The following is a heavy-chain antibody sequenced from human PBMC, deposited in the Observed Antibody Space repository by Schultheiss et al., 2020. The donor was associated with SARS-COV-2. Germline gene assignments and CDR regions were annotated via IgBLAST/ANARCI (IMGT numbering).Heavy chain of an antibody. D-gene: IGHD7-27*01. J-gene: IGHJ3*02. Sequence: GGSLRLSCAASGFTFSSYAMHWVRQAPGKGLEWVSAISGSGGSTYYADSVKGRFTISRDNAKNSLYLQMNSLRAEDTAVYYCAREPLGHDAFDIWGQGTMVTVSS. V-gene: IGHV3-21*01. CDR2: ISGSGGST. CDR3: AREPLGHDAFDI. CDR1: GFTFSSYA.